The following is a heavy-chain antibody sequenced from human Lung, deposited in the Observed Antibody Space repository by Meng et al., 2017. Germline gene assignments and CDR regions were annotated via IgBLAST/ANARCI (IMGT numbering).Heavy chain of an antibody. CDR3: ARGPTTMAHDFDY. V-gene: IGHV4-34*01. D-gene: IGHD4-11*01. CDR2: INHSGST. J-gene: IGHJ4*02. CDR1: GGSFSDYY. Sequence: QGLLQQGGAGVLMPSETLSLPCVVSGGSFSDYYWSWIRQPPGKGLELIGEINHSGSTNYNPSLESRATISVDTSQNNLSLKLSSVTAADSAVYYCARGPTTMAHDFDYWGQGTLVTVSS.